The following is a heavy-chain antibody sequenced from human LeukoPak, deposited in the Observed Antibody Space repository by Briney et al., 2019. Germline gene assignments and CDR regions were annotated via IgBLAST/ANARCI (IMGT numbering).Heavy chain of an antibody. V-gene: IGHV3-23*01. Sequence: GGSLRLSCAASGFTFSSYAMSWVRQAPGKGLEWVSTISGSGGSTYYADSVKGRFTISRDSSKNTLYLQMNNLRPEDTAVYYCAKLHNLNCDYWGLGTLVTVSS. CDR1: GFTFSSYA. D-gene: IGHD1-14*01. CDR3: AKLHNLNCDY. CDR2: ISGSGGST. J-gene: IGHJ4*02.